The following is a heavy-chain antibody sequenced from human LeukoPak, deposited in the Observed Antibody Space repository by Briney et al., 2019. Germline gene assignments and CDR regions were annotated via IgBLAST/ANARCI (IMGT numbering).Heavy chain of an antibody. CDR3: ARGWSP. V-gene: IGHV4-39*01. CDR1: GGSISSSSYY. CDR2: IYYSGST. D-gene: IGHD2-15*01. Sequence: SETLSLTCTVAGGSISSSSYYWGWIRQPPGKGLQWIGSIYYSGSTYYNPSLKSRVTISVDTSKNQFSLKLSSVTAADTAVYYCARGWSPWGQGTLVTVSS. J-gene: IGHJ5*02.